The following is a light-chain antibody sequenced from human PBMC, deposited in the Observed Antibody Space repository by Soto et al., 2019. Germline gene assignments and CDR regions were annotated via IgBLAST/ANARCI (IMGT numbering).Light chain of an antibody. Sequence: LSPGERATLSCRASQSISSNYLAWYQQTPGQAPRLLIYDASSRAAGIPDRFSGSGSGTDFTLTISRLEPEDFGVYYCQQYAGSPRTFGQGTKVDIK. J-gene: IGKJ1*01. CDR3: QQYAGSPRT. V-gene: IGKV3-20*01. CDR2: DAS. CDR1: QSISSNY.